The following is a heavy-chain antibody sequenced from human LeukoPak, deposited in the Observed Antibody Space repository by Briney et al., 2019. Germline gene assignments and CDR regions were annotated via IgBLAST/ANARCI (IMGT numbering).Heavy chain of an antibody. D-gene: IGHD1-26*01. CDR2: MNPNNGNT. V-gene: IGHV1-8*01. Sequence: ASVKVSCKASGYTFTSYDINCVRPATGQGLEWMGWMNPNNGNTGYAQKFQGRVTMPRNTSISTAYMELSSLRSEDTAVYYCARVGATTGYWGQGTLVTVSS. J-gene: IGHJ4*02. CDR1: GYTFTSYD. CDR3: ARVGATTGY.